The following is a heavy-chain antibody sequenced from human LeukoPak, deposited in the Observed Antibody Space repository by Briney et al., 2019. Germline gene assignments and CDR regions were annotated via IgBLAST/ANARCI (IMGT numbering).Heavy chain of an antibody. V-gene: IGHV3-33*01. D-gene: IGHD3-10*01. Sequence: GGSLRLSCAASGFTFSDYGMHWVRQAPGKGLEWVAVICVGGGNQCYADSVKGRFTVSKDLSENTLYLQMNSLRAEDTAVYYCARDHKVRGIVPDYFYGMDVWGQGTTVTLSS. J-gene: IGHJ6*02. CDR3: ARDHKVRGIVPDYFYGMDV. CDR2: ICVGGGNQ. CDR1: GFTFSDYG.